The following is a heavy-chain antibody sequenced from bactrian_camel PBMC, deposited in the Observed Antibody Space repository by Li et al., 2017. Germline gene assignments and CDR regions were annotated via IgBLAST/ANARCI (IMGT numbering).Heavy chain of an antibody. D-gene: IGHD1*01. V-gene: IGHV3S11*01. CDR1: GFTFSDYT. CDR2: IYADGSQT. J-gene: IGHJ4*01. Sequence: DVQLVESGGGSVQPGGSLRLSCAASGFTFSDYTMTWVRQAPGKGLEWLASIYADGSQTDYHWSVKGRFTISRDNAKNTVWLQMNNLQSEDTALYYCAKGLFSTADGLGHTVRGQGTQVTVS.